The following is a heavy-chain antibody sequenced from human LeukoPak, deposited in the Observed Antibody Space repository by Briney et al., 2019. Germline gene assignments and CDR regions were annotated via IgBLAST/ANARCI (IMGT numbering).Heavy chain of an antibody. J-gene: IGHJ6*02. V-gene: IGHV3-23*01. CDR3: AKDGTRTTGKYYYYGLDV. Sequence: GGSLRLSCAASGFTFRSYGMSWVRQAPGEGLEWISVISGSGDRTDYADSVKGRFTLSRDNSKRTQSQQMHSLRAEDTAVYYCAKDGTRTTGKYYYYGLDVWGQGTTVTVSS. D-gene: IGHD1-1*01. CDR2: ISGSGDRT. CDR1: GFTFRSYG.